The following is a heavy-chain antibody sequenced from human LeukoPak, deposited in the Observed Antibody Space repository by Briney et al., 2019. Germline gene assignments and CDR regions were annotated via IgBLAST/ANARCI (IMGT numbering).Heavy chain of an antibody. CDR2: IYYSGST. D-gene: IGHD4-23*01. Sequence: SETLSLTCAVSGGSISSYYWSWIRQPPGKGLEWIGYIYYSGSTNYNPSLKSRVTISVDTSKNQFSLKLSSVTAADTAVYYCAKEGALTHDAFDIWGQGTMVTVSS. CDR1: GGSISSYY. V-gene: IGHV4-59*12. J-gene: IGHJ3*02. CDR3: AKEGALTHDAFDI.